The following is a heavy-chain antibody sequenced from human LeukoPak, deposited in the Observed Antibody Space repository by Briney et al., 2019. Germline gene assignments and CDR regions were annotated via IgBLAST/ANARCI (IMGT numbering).Heavy chain of an antibody. J-gene: IGHJ5*02. D-gene: IGHD3-3*01. CDR2: IYHSGST. Sequence: SETLSLTCTVSGYSISSGYYWGWIRQPPGKGLEWIGSIYHSGSTYYNPSLKSRVTISVDTSKNQFSLKLSSVTAADTAVYYCARVQASVDFWSDPLWFDPWGQGTLVTVSS. CDR3: ARVQASVDFWSDPLWFDP. CDR1: GYSISSGYY. V-gene: IGHV4-38-2*02.